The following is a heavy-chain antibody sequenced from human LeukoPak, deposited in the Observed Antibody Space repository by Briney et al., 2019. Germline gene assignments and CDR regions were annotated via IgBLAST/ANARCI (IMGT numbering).Heavy chain of an antibody. V-gene: IGHV1-18*01. CDR3: MRGGRDYFDY. J-gene: IGHJ4*02. CDR2: ISANNGNT. D-gene: IGHD3-10*01. CDR1: GYTFTSDG. Sequence: GASVKVSCKASGYTFTSDGVSWVRQAPGQGLEWMGWISANNGNTNYVQKLQGRVTMTTDTSTSTVYMELRSLRSDDTAVYYCMRGGRDYFDYWGQGTLVTVSS.